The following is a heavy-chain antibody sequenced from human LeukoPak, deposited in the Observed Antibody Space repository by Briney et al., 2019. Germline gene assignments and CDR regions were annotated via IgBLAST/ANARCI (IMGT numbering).Heavy chain of an antibody. D-gene: IGHD3-16*01. CDR2: ISASGGST. CDR3: ASQFEGEFGSFDI. V-gene: IGHV3-23*01. CDR1: GFTFSSYA. J-gene: IGHJ3*02. Sequence: GGSLRLSCVASGFTFSSYAISWVRQAPGKGLEWVSAISASGGSTYYADSVKGRFTISRDNSKNTLYLQVNSLRAEDTAVYYCASQFEGEFGSFDIWGQGTMVTVSS.